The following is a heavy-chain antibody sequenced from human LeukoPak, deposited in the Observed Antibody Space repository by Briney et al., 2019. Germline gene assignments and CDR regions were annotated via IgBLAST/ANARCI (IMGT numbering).Heavy chain of an antibody. CDR3: GRQNTGGSGLY. CDR2: IHPGDSDT. J-gene: IGHJ4*02. V-gene: IGHV5-51*01. D-gene: IGHD2-8*02. CDR1: GYSFTTFW. Sequence: KGGQSLKISSDASGYSFTTFWIGWVRQRPGKGLEWIRIIHPGDSDTTYSPSFKGQVTISADESINTAYLHWSSLKTSDTAMYYCGRQNTGGSGLYWGQGTLVTVSS.